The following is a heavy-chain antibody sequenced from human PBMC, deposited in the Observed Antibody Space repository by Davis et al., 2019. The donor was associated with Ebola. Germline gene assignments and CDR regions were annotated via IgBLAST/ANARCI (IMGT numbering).Heavy chain of an antibody. D-gene: IGHD3-22*01. Sequence: AASVKVSCKASGYTFTSYGISWVRQAPGQGLEWMGWISAYNGNTNYAQKLQGRVTMTTDTSTSTAYMELRSLRSDDTAVYYCARSEMTYYYDSSGYYSTPNWFDPWGQGTLVTVSS. V-gene: IGHV1-18*01. CDR2: ISAYNGNT. J-gene: IGHJ5*02. CDR1: GYTFTSYG. CDR3: ARSEMTYYYDSSGYYSTPNWFDP.